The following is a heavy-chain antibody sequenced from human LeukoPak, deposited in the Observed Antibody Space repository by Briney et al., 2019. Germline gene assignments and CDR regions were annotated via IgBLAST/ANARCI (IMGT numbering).Heavy chain of an antibody. D-gene: IGHD3-22*01. CDR1: RFTSSSYS. CDR2: ISSSSSYI. Sequence: GRSLRLSSAASRFTSSSYSMNWVRQAPGKGLEWVSSISSSSSYIYYAESVKGRFTISRDNAKNSLYLQMNSLRAEDTAVYYCARGDWDDSSGYSYTGLDYWGQGTLVTVSS. J-gene: IGHJ4*02. CDR3: ARGDWDDSSGYSYTGLDY. V-gene: IGHV3-21*01.